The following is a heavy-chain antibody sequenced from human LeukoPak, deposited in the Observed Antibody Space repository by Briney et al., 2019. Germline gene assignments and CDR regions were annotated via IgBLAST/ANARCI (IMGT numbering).Heavy chain of an antibody. CDR1: GGSISSYY. V-gene: IGHV4-59*12. J-gene: IGHJ6*03. CDR3: ARRRYCSSTSCYLAARPGYMDV. CDR2: IYYSGST. Sequence: SETLSLTCTVSGGSISSYYWSWIRQPPGKGLEWIGYIYYSGSTNYNPSLKSRVTISVDTSKNQFSLKLSSVTAADTAVYYCARRRYCSSTSCYLAARPGYMDVWGKGTTVTVSS. D-gene: IGHD2-2*01.